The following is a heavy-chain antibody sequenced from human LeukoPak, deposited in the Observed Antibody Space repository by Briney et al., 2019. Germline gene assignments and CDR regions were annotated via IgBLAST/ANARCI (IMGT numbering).Heavy chain of an antibody. D-gene: IGHD3-3*01. CDR1: GFTVSSNY. CDR2: IYSGGST. Sequence: QTGGSLRLPCAASGFTVSSNYMSWVRQAPGKGLEWVSVIYSGGSTYYADSVKGRFTISRDNSKNTLYLQMNSLRAEDTAVYYCAKRGDYDFWSGYYTAYFDYWGQGTLVTVSS. CDR3: AKRGDYDFWSGYYTAYFDY. V-gene: IGHV3-66*01. J-gene: IGHJ4*02.